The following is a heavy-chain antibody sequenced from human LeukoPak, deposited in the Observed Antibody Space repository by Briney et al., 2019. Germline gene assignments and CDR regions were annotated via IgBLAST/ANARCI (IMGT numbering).Heavy chain of an antibody. CDR1: GFTFSSYG. V-gene: IGHV3-30*18. J-gene: IGHJ4*02. CDR2: ISYDGSNK. D-gene: IGHD5-18*01. CDR3: AKMSYTGYSYGSVFDY. Sequence: GGSLRLSCAASGFTFSSYGMHWVRQAPVKALEWVAVISYDGSNKYYADSVKGRFTISRDNSKNTLYLQMNSLRAEDTAVYYCAKMSYTGYSYGSVFDYWGQGTLVTVSS.